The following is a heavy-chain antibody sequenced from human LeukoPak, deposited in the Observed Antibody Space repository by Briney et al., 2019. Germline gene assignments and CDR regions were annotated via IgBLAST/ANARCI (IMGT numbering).Heavy chain of an antibody. CDR2: IYYSGST. CDR1: GGSISSSSYY. V-gene: IGHV4-39*01. CDR3: ARRITIFGVVATDGMDV. Sequence: KTSETLSLTCTVSGGSISSSSYYWGWIRQPPGKGLEWIGSIYYSGSTYYNPSLQSRVTISVDTSKNQFSLKLSSVTAADTAVYYCARRITIFGVVATDGMDVWGQGTTVTVSS. J-gene: IGHJ6*02. D-gene: IGHD3-3*01.